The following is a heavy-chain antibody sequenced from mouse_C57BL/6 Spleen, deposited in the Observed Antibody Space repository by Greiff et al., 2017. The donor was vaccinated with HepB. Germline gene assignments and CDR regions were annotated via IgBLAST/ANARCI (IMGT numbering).Heavy chain of an antibody. V-gene: IGHV2-5*01. J-gene: IGHJ4*01. D-gene: IGHD2-2*01. CDR1: GFSLTSYG. Sequence: QVQLKESGPGLVQPSQSLSITCTVSGFSLTSYGVHWVRQSPGKGLEWLGVIWRGGSTDYNAAFMSRLSITKDNSKSQVFFKMNSLQADDTAIYYCAKIYYGYDYYAMDYWGQGTSVTVSS. CDR2: IWRGGST. CDR3: AKIYYGYDYYAMDY.